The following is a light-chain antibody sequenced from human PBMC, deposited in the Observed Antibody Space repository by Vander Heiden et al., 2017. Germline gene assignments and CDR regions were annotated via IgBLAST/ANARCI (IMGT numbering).Light chain of an antibody. V-gene: IGKV1-8*01. Sequence: AIRITQSPSSLSASTGDRVTITCRASQGISSYLACYQQNPGKAPKLLIYAASTLQSGVPSRFSGSSSGTDFTLTISFLHSEDFATYYCQQDASYPLTFGGGTKVEIK. CDR1: QGISSY. J-gene: IGKJ4*01. CDR3: QQDASYPLT. CDR2: AAS.